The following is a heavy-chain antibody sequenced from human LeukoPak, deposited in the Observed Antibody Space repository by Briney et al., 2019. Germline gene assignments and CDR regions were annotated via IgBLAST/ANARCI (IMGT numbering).Heavy chain of an antibody. J-gene: IGHJ4*02. CDR2: LYSDGNT. D-gene: IGHD1-14*01. CDR3: ARGVEPLAANTLAY. CDR1: GFTVITND. V-gene: IGHV3-53*01. Sequence: GGSLRLSCAASGFTVITNDVTWVRQAPGKGLEWVSVLYSDGNTKYADSVQGRFTISRDNSKNTLYLEMNSLSPDDTAVYYCARGVEPLAANTLAYWGQGTLVTISS.